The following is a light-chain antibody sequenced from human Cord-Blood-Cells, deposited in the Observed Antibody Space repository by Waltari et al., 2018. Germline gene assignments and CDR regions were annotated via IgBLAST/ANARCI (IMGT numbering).Light chain of an antibody. CDR2: AAS. V-gene: IGKV1-39*01. CDR1: QSISSY. Sequence: DIQMTQSPSSLSASVGDRVTITCRASQSISSYLNWYQQKPGKAPKLLIYAASSLHSGVPSSFTGSRSGTDFTLSISSLQPDDFATYYCQRSYITPYTFGQGTNLEIK. J-gene: IGKJ2*01. CDR3: QRSYITPYT.